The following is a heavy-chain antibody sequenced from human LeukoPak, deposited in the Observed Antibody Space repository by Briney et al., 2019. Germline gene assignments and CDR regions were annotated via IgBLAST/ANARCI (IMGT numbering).Heavy chain of an antibody. D-gene: IGHD2-15*01. J-gene: IGHJ4*02. V-gene: IGHV1-18*01. Sequence: EASVKVSCKASGYTFTSYGISWVRQAPGQGLEWMGWISAYNGNTNYAQKLQGRVTMTTDTSTSTAYMELRSLRSDDTAVYYCARVTSWYCSGGSCFPPQDYWGQGTLVTVSS. CDR2: ISAYNGNT. CDR3: ARVTSWYCSGGSCFPPQDY. CDR1: GYTFTSYG.